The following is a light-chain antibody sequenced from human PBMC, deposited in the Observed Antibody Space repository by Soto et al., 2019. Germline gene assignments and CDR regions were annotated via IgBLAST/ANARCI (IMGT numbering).Light chain of an antibody. Sequence: EIVMTHSPATLSVSPGERATLSCRASHSVRSDLAWYQQKPGQSPRLLIYGASSRATGIPGRFSGSGSGTDFTLTISRLEPEDFAVYYCQQYGSSPLTFGGGTKVDIK. J-gene: IGKJ4*01. CDR2: GAS. V-gene: IGKV3-20*01. CDR3: QQYGSSPLT. CDR1: HSVRSD.